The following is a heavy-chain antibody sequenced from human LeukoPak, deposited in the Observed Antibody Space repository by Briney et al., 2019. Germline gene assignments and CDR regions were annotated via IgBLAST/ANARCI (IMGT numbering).Heavy chain of an antibody. CDR2: IYHSGST. CDR1: GYSISSGYY. CDR3: ARTTRRYCRGGSCYRGDAVDI. D-gene: IGHD2-15*01. J-gene: IGHJ3*02. V-gene: IGHV4-38-2*02. Sequence: SETLSLTCTVSGYSISSGYYWGWIRQPPGKGLEWIGSIYHSGSTYYNPSLKSRVTISVDTSKNQFSLKLSSVTAADTAVYYCARTTRRYCRGGSCYRGDAVDISGQGPMVTDYS.